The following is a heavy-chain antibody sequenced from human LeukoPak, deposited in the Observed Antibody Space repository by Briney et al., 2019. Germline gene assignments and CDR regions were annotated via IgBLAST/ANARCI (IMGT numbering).Heavy chain of an antibody. CDR3: ARDTKDWGSVFDY. D-gene: IGHD7-27*01. J-gene: IGHJ4*02. CDR2: IWNDGSNE. Sequence: GGSLRLSCAASGFTFSSFGMHWVRQAPGKGLEWVAVIWNDGSNEYYADSVKGRFTISRDNSKNTLYLQMNSLRAKDTAVYYCARDTKDWGSVFDYWGQGVLVTVSS. CDR1: GFTFSSFG. V-gene: IGHV3-33*01.